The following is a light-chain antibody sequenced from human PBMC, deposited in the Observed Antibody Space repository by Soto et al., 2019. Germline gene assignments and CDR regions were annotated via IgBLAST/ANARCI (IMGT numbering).Light chain of an antibody. CDR2: RDN. Sequence: QSVLTQTPSVSGTPGQRVNISCCGSSSNIGRNYVYWYHQFPGTAPKLLIYRDNERPSGVPDRFSGSKSGTSASLAISGLRSGDEADYHCATWDDSLGGPVFGGGTKLTVL. CDR3: ATWDDSLGGPV. V-gene: IGLV1-47*01. CDR1: SSNIGRNY. J-gene: IGLJ2*01.